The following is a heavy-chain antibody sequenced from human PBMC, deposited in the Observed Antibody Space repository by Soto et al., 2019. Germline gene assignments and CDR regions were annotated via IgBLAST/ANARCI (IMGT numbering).Heavy chain of an antibody. J-gene: IGHJ5*02. CDR1: GFTFSSYG. D-gene: IGHD4-4*01. V-gene: IGHV3-30*18. Sequence: PGGSLRLSCAASGFTFSSYGMHWVRQAPGKGLEWVAVISYDGSNKYYADSVKGRFTISRDNSKNTLYLQMNSLRAEDTAVYYCAKDHSRYSDRHSDPWGEATLVTVPS. CDR2: ISYDGSNK. CDR3: AKDHSRYSDRHSDP.